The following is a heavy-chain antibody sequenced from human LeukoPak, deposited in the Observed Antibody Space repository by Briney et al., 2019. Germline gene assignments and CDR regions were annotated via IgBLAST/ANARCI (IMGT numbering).Heavy chain of an antibody. Sequence: GGSLRLSCVASGFTFSSDAMHWVRQAPGKGLQYVSGVTNNGDSTYYAASVKGRFSISRDNSKNTLYLQMGSLRSEDMGVYYCARAKGGTSSLVYFDYWGQGTLVTVSS. D-gene: IGHD6-6*01. CDR1: GFTFSSDA. J-gene: IGHJ4*02. CDR2: VTNNGDST. V-gene: IGHV3-64*02. CDR3: ARAKGGTSSLVYFDY.